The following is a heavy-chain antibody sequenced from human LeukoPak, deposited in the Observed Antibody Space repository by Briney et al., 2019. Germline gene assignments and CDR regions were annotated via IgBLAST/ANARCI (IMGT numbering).Heavy chain of an antibody. CDR2: IYWDDDK. Sequence: SGPTLVKPTQTLTLTCTFSGFSLSTSGVGVGWVRQPPGKPLEWLAFIYWDDDKRYSPSLKSRLTITKDTSKNQVVLTTTNMDPVDTATYYCAHRALKDALDIWGQGTMVTVSS. CDR3: AHRALKDALDI. J-gene: IGHJ3*02. CDR1: GFSLSTSGVG. V-gene: IGHV2-5*02.